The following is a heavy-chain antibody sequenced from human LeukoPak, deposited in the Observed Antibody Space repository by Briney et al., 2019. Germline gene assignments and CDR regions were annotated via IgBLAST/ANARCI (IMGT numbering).Heavy chain of an antibody. Sequence: SETLSLTCTVSGGSISSYYWSWIRQPPGKGLEWIGYIYYSGSTNYNPSLKSRVTISVDTSKNQFSLKLSSVTAADTAVYYCARQTEYYYDSSGPFLYALDIWGQGTMVTVSS. D-gene: IGHD3-22*01. CDR2: IYYSGST. V-gene: IGHV4-59*08. CDR1: GGSISSYY. J-gene: IGHJ3*02. CDR3: ARQTEYYYDSSGPFLYALDI.